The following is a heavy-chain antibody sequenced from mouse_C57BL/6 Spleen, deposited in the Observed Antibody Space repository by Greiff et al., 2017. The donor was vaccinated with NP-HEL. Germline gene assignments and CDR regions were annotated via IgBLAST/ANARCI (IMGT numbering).Heavy chain of an antibody. CDR2: ISSGGDYI. J-gene: IGHJ3*01. CDR3: TRDRTGPFAY. D-gene: IGHD4-1*01. CDR1: GFTFSSYA. Sequence: EVMLVESGEGLVKPGGSLKLSCAASGFTFSSYAMSWVRQTPEKRLEWVAYISSGGDYIYYADTVKGRFTISRDNARNTLYLQMSSLKSEDTAMYYCTRDRTGPFAYWGQGTLVTASA. V-gene: IGHV5-9-1*02.